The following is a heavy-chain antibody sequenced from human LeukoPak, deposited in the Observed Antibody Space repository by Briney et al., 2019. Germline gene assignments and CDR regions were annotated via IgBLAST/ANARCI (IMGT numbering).Heavy chain of an antibody. Sequence: SETLSLTCTVSGGSISSGSYYWSWIRQPAGKGLEWIGRIYTSGSTNYNPSLKSRVTISVDTSKNQFSLKLSSVTAADTAVYYCARVIVEMAKPYDAFDIWGQGTMVTVSS. D-gene: IGHD5-24*01. V-gene: IGHV4-61*02. CDR2: IYTSGST. CDR1: GGSISSGSYY. CDR3: ARVIVEMAKPYDAFDI. J-gene: IGHJ3*02.